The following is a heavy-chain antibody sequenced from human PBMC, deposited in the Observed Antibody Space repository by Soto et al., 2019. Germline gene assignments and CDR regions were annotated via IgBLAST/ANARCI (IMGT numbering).Heavy chain of an antibody. V-gene: IGHV3-9*01. D-gene: IGHD5-18*01. CDR1: GFTFDDYA. J-gene: IGHJ6*02. CDR2: ISWNSGSI. CDR3: AKGRGYRYIPDYGMDV. Sequence: SLRLSCAASGFTFDDYAMHWVRQAPGKGLEWVSGISWNSGSIGYADSVKGRFTISRDNAKNSLYLQMNSLRAEDTALYYCAKGRGYRYIPDYGMDVWGQGITLTVSS.